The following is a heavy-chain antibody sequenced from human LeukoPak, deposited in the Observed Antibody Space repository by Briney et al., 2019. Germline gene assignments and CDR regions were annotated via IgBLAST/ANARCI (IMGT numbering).Heavy chain of an antibody. J-gene: IGHJ4*02. D-gene: IGHD2-15*01. V-gene: IGHV3-48*03. CDR1: GFTFSSYE. CDR3: ARGLLCGSCYHTFDY. CDR2: ISSSGSTT. Sequence: GGSLRLSXAASGFTFSSYEMNWVRQAPGKGLEWVSYISSSGSTTYYADSVKGRFTISRDNAKNSLHLQMNSLRAEDTAVYYCARGLLCGSCYHTFDYWGQGTLVTVSS.